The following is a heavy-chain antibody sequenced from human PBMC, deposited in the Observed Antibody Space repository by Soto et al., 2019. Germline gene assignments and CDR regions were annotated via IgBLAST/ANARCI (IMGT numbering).Heavy chain of an antibody. D-gene: IGHD2-15*01. CDR2: IYYSGST. CDR1: GGSISSRSYY. J-gene: IGHJ4*02. Sequence: SETLSLTCTVSGGSISSRSYYWGWIRQPPGKGLEWIGSIYYSGSTYYNPSLKSRVTISVDTSKNHFSLKPSSVTAADTAVYYCARLGMGRWYTLEDYWGQGTLVTVSS. V-gene: IGHV4-39*02. CDR3: ARLGMGRWYTLEDY.